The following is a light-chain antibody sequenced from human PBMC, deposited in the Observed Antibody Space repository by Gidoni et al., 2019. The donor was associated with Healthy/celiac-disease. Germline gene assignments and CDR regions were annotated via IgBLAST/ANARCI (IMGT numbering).Light chain of an antibody. CDR1: QSVSSN. Sequence: EIVMTQSPATLSVSPGERATLSCRASQSVSSNLAWYQQKPGQAPRLRLYGASTRATGIPARFSGSGSGTEFTLTISSLQSEDFAVYYCQQYNNWPLLLTFGGGTKVEIK. CDR2: GAS. J-gene: IGKJ4*01. V-gene: IGKV3-15*01. CDR3: QQYNNWPLLLT.